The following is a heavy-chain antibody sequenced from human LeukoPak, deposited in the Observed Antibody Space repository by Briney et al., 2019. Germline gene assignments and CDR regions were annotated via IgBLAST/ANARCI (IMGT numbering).Heavy chain of an antibody. D-gene: IGHD3-10*01. CDR3: ARHSTYYYGSGSYYFDY. CDR1: GGSISSSSYY. Sequence: SETLSLTCTVSGGSISSSSYYWGWIRQPPGKGLEWIGSIYYSGSTYYNQSLKSRVTISVDTSKNQFSLKLSSVTAADTAVYYCARHSTYYYGSGSYYFDYWGQGTLVTVSS. J-gene: IGHJ4*02. V-gene: IGHV4-39*01. CDR2: IYYSGST.